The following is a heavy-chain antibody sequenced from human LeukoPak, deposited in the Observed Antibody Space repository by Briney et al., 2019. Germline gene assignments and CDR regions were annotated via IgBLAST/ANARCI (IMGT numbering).Heavy chain of an antibody. CDR3: ARDNKNFGIAVAGS. Sequence: GGSLRLSCAASGFTFSSYSMNWVRQAPGKGLEWVSSISSSSSYIYYADSVKGRFTISRANAKNSLYLQMNSLRAEDTAVYYCARDNKNFGIAVAGSWGQGTLVTVSS. V-gene: IGHV3-21*01. CDR1: GFTFSSYS. J-gene: IGHJ5*02. D-gene: IGHD6-19*01. CDR2: ISSSSSYI.